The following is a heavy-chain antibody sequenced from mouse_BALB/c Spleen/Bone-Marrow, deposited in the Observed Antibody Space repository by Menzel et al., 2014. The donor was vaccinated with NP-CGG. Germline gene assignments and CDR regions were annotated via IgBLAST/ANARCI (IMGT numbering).Heavy chain of an antibody. CDR3: ARGYYYGSSHYWYFDV. J-gene: IGHJ1*01. V-gene: IGHV5-17*02. CDR2: ISSGSSST. Sequence: EVHLVESGGGLVQPGGSRKLSCVASGFTFSSFGMHWVRQAPEKGLEWVAYISSGSSSTYYADTLKGRFTISRDNHKNTLFLQMTSLRSEDTAMYYCARGYYYGSSHYWYFDVWGAGTTVTVSS. D-gene: IGHD1-1*01. CDR1: GFTFSSFG.